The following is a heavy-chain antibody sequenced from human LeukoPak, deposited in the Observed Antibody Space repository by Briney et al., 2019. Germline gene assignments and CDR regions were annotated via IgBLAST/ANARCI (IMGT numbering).Heavy chain of an antibody. Sequence: SQTLSLTCTVSGGSISSYYWSWIRQPPGKGLEWIGYIYYSGSTNYNPSLKSRVTISVDTSKNQFSLKLSSVTAADTAVYYCARALRYYYYGMDVWGQGTTVTVSS. J-gene: IGHJ6*02. CDR1: GGSISSYY. V-gene: IGHV4-59*01. CDR2: IYYSGST. CDR3: ARALRYYYYGMDV.